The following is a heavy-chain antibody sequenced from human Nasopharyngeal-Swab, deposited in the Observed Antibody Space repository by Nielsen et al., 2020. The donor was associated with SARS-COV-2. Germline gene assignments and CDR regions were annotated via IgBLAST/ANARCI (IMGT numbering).Heavy chain of an antibody. CDR3: ARDWMIAVAGYYYYYGMDV. D-gene: IGHD6-19*01. J-gene: IGHJ6*02. CDR1: SGSISSGSYY. V-gene: IGHV4-61*02. CDR2: IYTSGST. Sequence: SETLSLTCTVSSGSISSGSYYWSWIRQPAGKGLEWIGRIYTSGSTNYNPSLKSRVTISVDTSKNQFSLKLSSVTAADTAVYYCARDWMIAVAGYYYYYGMDVWGQGTTVTVSS.